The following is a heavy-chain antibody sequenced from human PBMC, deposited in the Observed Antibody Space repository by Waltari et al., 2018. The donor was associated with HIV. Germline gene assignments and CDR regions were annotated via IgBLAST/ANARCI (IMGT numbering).Heavy chain of an antibody. CDR1: GYTFTSYE. CDR2: RNPNRVKT. J-gene: IGHJ5*01. V-gene: IGHV1-8*01. Sequence: QVQLVQSGAEVKKPGASVKVSGKASGYTFTSYEINWVRQATGQGLEWVGWRNPNRVKTGYAQIFQGRVTMSSSSSISRAYMELSSLRSEDTAVYYCARGRGYSYGYEDSWGQGTLVTVSS. D-gene: IGHD5-18*01. CDR3: ARGRGYSYGYEDS.